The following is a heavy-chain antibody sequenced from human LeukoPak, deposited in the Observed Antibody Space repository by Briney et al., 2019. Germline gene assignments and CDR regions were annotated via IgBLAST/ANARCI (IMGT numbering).Heavy chain of an antibody. CDR2: IIPIFGTA. D-gene: IGHD2/OR15-2a*01. CDR3: ARDAAFSTSSTFFDY. V-gene: IGHV1-69*13. Sequence: SVKVSCKASGYTFITYGISWVRQAPGQGLEWMGGIIPIFGTANYAQKFQGRVTITADESTSTAYMELSSLRSEDTAVYYCARDAAFSTSSTFFDYWGQGTLVTVSS. J-gene: IGHJ4*02. CDR1: GYTFITYG.